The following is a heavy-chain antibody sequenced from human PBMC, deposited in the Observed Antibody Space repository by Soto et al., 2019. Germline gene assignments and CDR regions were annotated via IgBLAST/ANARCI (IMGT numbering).Heavy chain of an antibody. CDR2: ISGSGGST. V-gene: IGHV3-23*01. CDR1: GFSFCSYA. J-gene: IGHJ3*02. D-gene: IGHD3-16*02. CDR3: AKDLIMITFGGVIPLGAFDI. Sequence: GGSLRLSCAASGFSFCSYAVSWVRQAPGKGLEWVSAISGSGGSTYYADSVKGRFTISRDNSKNTLYLQMNSLRAEDTAVYYCAKDLIMITFGGVIPLGAFDIWGQGTMVTVSS.